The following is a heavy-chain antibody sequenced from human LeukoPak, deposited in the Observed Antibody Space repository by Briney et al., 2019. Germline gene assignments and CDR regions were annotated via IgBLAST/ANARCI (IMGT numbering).Heavy chain of an antibody. CDR1: GGSISSGGYS. Sequence: PSEALSLTCAVSGGSISSGGYSWSWIRQPPGKGLEWIGYIYHSGSTYYNPSLKSRVTISVDRSKNQFSLKLSSVTAADTAVYYCASVIAVAGRDYLDYCGQGTLVTVSS. V-gene: IGHV4-30-2*01. CDR2: IYHSGST. D-gene: IGHD6-19*01. J-gene: IGHJ4*02. CDR3: ASVIAVAGRDYLDY.